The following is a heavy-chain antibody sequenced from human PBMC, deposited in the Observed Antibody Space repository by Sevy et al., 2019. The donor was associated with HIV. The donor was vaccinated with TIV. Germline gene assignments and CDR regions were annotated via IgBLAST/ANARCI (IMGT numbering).Heavy chain of an antibody. J-gene: IGHJ6*02. V-gene: IGHV3-15*01. CDR3: STDPIIVLLVTDGMDV. CDR2: IKSKSDGGTT. Sequence: GGSLRLSCAASGFTFSYAWMSWVRQAPGKGLEWVGRIKSKSDGGTTDDAAPVKGRFTISRDDSKNTLYLQMKNLKTEDTAVYYCSTDPIIVLLVTDGMDVWGQGTTVTVS. D-gene: IGHD2-8*02. CDR1: GFTFSYAW.